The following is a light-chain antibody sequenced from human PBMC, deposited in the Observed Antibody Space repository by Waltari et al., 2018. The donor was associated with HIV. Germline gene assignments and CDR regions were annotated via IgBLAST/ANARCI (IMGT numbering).Light chain of an antibody. Sequence: DIQLTQSPSFLSASVGDTVTITCRASQGIPNNVAWYQQKPGKAPKSLIYDASTLQSGVPSRFSGSGYGTEFTLTISSLQPEDFATYYCQQVKSYPLTFGQGTRLEIK. V-gene: IGKV1-9*01. CDR2: DAS. CDR3: QQVKSYPLT. CDR1: QGIPNN. J-gene: IGKJ5*01.